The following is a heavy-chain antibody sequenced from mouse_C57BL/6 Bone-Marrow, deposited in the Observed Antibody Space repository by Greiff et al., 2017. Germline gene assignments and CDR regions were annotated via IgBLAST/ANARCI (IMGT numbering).Heavy chain of an antibody. V-gene: IGHV1-55*01. D-gene: IGHD1-1*01. CDR1: GYTFTSYW. Sequence: QVQLQQPGAELVKPGASVKMSCKASGYTFTSYWITWVKQRPGQGLEWIGDIYPGSGSTNYNEKFKSKATLTVDTSSSTAYMQLSSLTSEDSAVXYCARGSLTTFGLDVWGTGTTVTVSS. J-gene: IGHJ1*03. CDR3: ARGSLTTFGLDV. CDR2: IYPGSGST.